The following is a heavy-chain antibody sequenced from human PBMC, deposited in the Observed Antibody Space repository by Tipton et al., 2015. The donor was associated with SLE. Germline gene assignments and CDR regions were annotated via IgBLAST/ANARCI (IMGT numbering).Heavy chain of an antibody. CDR3: AKYSSTWSFDQ. Sequence: SLRLSCAASGFTFSSYWMSWVRQAPGKGLEWVANIKVDGSEKYYVDSVKGRFTISRDNAKNSLYLQMNSLRAEDTAVYYCAKYSSTWSFDQWGQGTLVSVSS. CDR2: IKVDGSEK. V-gene: IGHV3-7*01. J-gene: IGHJ4*02. D-gene: IGHD6-13*01. CDR1: GFTFSSYW.